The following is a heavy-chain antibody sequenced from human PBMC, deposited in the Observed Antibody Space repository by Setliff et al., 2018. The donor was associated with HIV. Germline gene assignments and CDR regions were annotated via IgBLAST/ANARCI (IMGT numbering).Heavy chain of an antibody. J-gene: IGHJ6*03. CDR3: ARARITMVRGVHRRGDYYYYMDV. Sequence: ASVKVSCKASGYTFTSYDISWVRQAPGQGLEWMGWISDYNGNTNYAQKLQGRVTMTTDTSTSTAYMELRSLRCDDTAVYYCARARITMVRGVHRRGDYYYYMDVWGKGTTVTVSS. D-gene: IGHD3-10*01. V-gene: IGHV1-18*01. CDR1: GYTFTSYD. CDR2: ISDYNGNT.